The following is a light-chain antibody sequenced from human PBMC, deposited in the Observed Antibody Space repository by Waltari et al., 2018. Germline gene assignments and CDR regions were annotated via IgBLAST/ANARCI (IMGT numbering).Light chain of an antibody. CDR2: DAS. V-gene: IGKV1-33*01. J-gene: IGKJ4*01. Sequence: DIQITQSPSSLSASVGVSVTITCQASQDISNYLNWYQQKPGKAPKLLIYDASNLETGVPSRFSGSGSGTDFTFTISSLQPEDIATYYCQQYDNLLSLTFGGGTKVEIK. CDR3: QQYDNLLSLT. CDR1: QDISNY.